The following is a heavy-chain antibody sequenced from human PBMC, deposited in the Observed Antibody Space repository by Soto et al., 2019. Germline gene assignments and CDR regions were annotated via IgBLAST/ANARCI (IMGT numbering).Heavy chain of an antibody. J-gene: IGHJ5*02. CDR1: GGSISGYY. CDR3: ARGYPIDRRPRSNWFDP. Sequence: SETLSLTCTVSGGSISGYYWSWIRQPPGKGLEWIGYMYNTGSTVYNPSFKSRVTISVDTSKNQFSLKLNSVTAADTAVYYCARGYPIDRRPRSNWFDPWGQGTLVTVSS. V-gene: IGHV4-59*01. CDR2: MYNTGST. D-gene: IGHD3-22*01.